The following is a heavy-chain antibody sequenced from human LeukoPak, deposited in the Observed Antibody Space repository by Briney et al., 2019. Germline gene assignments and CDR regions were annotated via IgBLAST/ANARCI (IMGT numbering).Heavy chain of an antibody. CDR2: ISYDGSNK. Sequence: GRSLRLSCAASGSTFSSYAMHWVRQAPGKGLEWVAVISYDGSNKYYADSVRVRFTISRDNSKNTLYLQMNSLRAEDTAVYYCARAHTMVRGVNFDYWGQGTLVTVSS. J-gene: IGHJ4*02. V-gene: IGHV3-30*04. CDR3: ARAHTMVRGVNFDY. CDR1: GSTFSSYA. D-gene: IGHD3-10*01.